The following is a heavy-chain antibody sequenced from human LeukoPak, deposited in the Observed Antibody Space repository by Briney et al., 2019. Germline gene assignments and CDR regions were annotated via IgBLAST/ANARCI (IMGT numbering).Heavy chain of an antibody. Sequence: ASVKVSCKASGYTFTSYYMHWVRQAPGQGLEWMGIINPSGGSTSHAQKFQGRVTMTRDTSTSTVYMELSSLRSEDTAVYYCARDQYDSGGYDSPDAFDIWGQGTMVTVSS. J-gene: IGHJ3*02. D-gene: IGHD3-22*01. CDR3: ARDQYDSGGYDSPDAFDI. CDR1: GYTFTSYY. CDR2: INPSGGST. V-gene: IGHV1-46*01.